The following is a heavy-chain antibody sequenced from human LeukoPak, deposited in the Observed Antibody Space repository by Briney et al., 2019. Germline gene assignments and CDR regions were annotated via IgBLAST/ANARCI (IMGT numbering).Heavy chain of an antibody. CDR2: ISGGGDAA. J-gene: IGHJ4*02. CDR1: GFSFSGYA. D-gene: IGHD3-22*01. CDR3: PRKYDSSGYFDY. Sequence: GGSLRLSCIASGFSFSGYAMSWVRQAPGKGLEWVSAISGGGDAAYYADSVRGRFTISRDNSKNTLYLQMNSLRAEDTAVYYCPRKYDSSGYFDYWGRGTLVTVSS. V-gene: IGHV3-23*01.